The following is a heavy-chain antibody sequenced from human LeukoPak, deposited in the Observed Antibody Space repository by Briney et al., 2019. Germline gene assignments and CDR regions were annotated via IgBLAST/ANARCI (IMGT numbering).Heavy chain of an antibody. D-gene: IGHD6-19*01. Sequence: GGSLRLSCAASGFTFSNYAMSWVRQAPGKGLEWVSAISGSGGDTFYTDSVKGRFTISRDNSKNKLYLQMKGLRAEDTAVYYCVKDSVVVAGLVNYFDYWGQGTLVTVSS. J-gene: IGHJ4*02. CDR2: ISGSGGDT. CDR3: VKDSVVVAGLVNYFDY. V-gene: IGHV3-23*01. CDR1: GFTFSNYA.